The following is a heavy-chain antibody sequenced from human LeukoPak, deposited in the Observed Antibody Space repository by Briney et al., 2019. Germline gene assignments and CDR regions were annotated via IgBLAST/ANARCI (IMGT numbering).Heavy chain of an antibody. CDR2: ISGSGGST. V-gene: IGHV3-23*01. D-gene: IGHD3-22*01. Sequence: GGSLRLSCAASGFTFSSYAMSWVRQAPGKGLEWVSAISGSGGSTYYADSVKGRFTISRDNSKNTLYLQMNSLRAEDTAVYYCANGYYYDSSGYYGAFDYWGQGTLVTVSS. J-gene: IGHJ4*02. CDR1: GFTFSSYA. CDR3: ANGYYYDSSGYYGAFDY.